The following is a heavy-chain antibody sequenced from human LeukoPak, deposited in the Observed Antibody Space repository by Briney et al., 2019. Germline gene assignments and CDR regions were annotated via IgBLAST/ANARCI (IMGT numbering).Heavy chain of an antibody. CDR3: ARAYYDSSVLFDY. V-gene: IGHV4-59*01. Sequence: SETLSLTCTVSGGSISSYYWSWLRQPPGKGLEWIGYIYYSGSTNYNPSLKSRVTISVDTSKNQFSLKLSSVTAADTAVYYCARAYYDSSVLFDYWGQGTLVTVSS. D-gene: IGHD3-22*01. CDR1: GGSISSYY. J-gene: IGHJ4*02. CDR2: IYYSGST.